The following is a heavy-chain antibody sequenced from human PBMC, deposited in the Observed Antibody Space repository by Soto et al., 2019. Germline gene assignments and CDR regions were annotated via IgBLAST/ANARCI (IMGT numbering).Heavy chain of an antibody. CDR3: AKNPSAVLPPYTGSYLAYIDY. CDR2: ISGSGGST. CDR1: GFTFSSYA. Sequence: GGSLRLSCAASGFTFSSYAMSWVRQAPGKGLEWVSAISGSGGSTYYADSLKGRFTISRDNSKNTLYLQMNSLRAEDTAVYCCAKNPSAVLPPYTGSYLAYIDYWGQGTVVTVSS. D-gene: IGHD1-26*01. V-gene: IGHV3-23*01. J-gene: IGHJ4*02.